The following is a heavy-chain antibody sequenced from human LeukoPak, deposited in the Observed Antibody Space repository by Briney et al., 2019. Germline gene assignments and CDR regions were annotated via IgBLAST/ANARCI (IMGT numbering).Heavy chain of an antibody. CDR3: ARKSSGSYGNNWFDP. CDR2: INWNGGSA. CDR1: GFNFDDYG. V-gene: IGHV3-20*04. Sequence: GGSLRLSCAASGFNFDDYGMSWVRQAPGKGLEWVSGINWNGGSAGYADSVKGRFTISRDNAKNSLYLQMNSLRAEDTAVYYCARKSSGSYGNNWFDPWGQGSLVTVSS. J-gene: IGHJ5*02. D-gene: IGHD3-10*01.